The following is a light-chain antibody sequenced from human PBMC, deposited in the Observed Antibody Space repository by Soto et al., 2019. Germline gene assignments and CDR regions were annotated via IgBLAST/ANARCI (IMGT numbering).Light chain of an antibody. CDR1: SSDVGKYNY. J-gene: IGLJ2*01. CDR3: SSYTGSSINTVV. V-gene: IGLV2-14*01. Sequence: QSVLTQPASVCGSPGQSITISCTGTSSDVGKYNYVSWYQQHPAKAPKLMIFEVSNRPSGVSNRFSGSKSGNTASLTISGLQAEDEAEYYCSSYTGSSINTVVFGGGTKLTVL. CDR2: EVS.